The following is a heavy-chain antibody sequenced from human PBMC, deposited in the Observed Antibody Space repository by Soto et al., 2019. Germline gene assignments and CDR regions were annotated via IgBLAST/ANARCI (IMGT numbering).Heavy chain of an antibody. Sequence: SVKVSCKASGGTFSSYAISWVRQAPGQGLEWMGGIIPIFGTANYAQKFQGRVTITADKSTSTAYMEPSSLRSEDTAVYYCASRSYVSNLYYYYGMDVWGQGTTVTVSS. J-gene: IGHJ6*02. CDR1: GGTFSSYA. D-gene: IGHD3-16*01. CDR3: ASRSYVSNLYYYYGMDV. V-gene: IGHV1-69*06. CDR2: IIPIFGTA.